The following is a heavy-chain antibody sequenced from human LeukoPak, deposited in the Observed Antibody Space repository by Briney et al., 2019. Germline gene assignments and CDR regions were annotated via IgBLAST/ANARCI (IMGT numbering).Heavy chain of an antibody. CDR2: ISAYNGNT. D-gene: IGHD3-16*02. Sequence: ASVKVSCKASGYTFTSYGISWVRQAPGQGLEWMGWISAYNGNTNYAQKLQGRVTMTTDTSTSTAYMELRSLRSDDTAVYYCASAYYDYVWGSYRPPDCWGQGTLVTVSS. CDR1: GYTFTSYG. J-gene: IGHJ4*02. CDR3: ASAYYDYVWGSYRPPDC. V-gene: IGHV1-18*01.